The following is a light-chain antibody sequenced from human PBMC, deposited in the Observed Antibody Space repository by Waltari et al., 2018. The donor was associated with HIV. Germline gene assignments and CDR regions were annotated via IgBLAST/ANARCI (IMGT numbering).Light chain of an antibody. CDR3: QQYNNWPRT. CDR2: GAS. CDR1: QSVRSS. Sequence: DILMTQSPATLSVSPGERVTLSCRASQSVRSSLAWYQQKPGQAPRLLIYGASTRATGIPARFSGSGSGTEFTLTISSLQSEDFAVYYCQQYNNWPRTFGQGTKVEIK. J-gene: IGKJ1*01. V-gene: IGKV3-15*01.